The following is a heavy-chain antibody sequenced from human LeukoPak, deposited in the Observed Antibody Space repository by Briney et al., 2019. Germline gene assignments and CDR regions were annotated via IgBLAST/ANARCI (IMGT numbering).Heavy chain of an antibody. D-gene: IGHD3-10*01. CDR1: GGSISSGSYY. V-gene: IGHV4-61*02. CDR2: IYTSGST. CDR3: ARVRGIYYYMDV. J-gene: IGHJ6*03. Sequence: SQTLSLTCTVSGGSISSGSYYWSWIRQPAGKGLEWIGRIYTSGSTNYNPSLKSRVTISVDTSKNQFSLKLSSVTAAGTAVYYCARVRGIYYYMDVWGKGTTVTVSS.